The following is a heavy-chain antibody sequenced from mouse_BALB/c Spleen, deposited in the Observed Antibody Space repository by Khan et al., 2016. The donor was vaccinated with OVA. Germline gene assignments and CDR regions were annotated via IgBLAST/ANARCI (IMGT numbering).Heavy chain of an antibody. Sequence: EVQLQESGPGLVKPSQSLSLTCTVTGYSITSEYAWNWIRQFPGNKLEWMGYINYSGNTRFNPSLKSRTSITRDTSKNQFFLQLNSVTTDDTATYYCARKDYYDYDPFPYWGHGTLVTVSA. V-gene: IGHV3-2*02. J-gene: IGHJ3*01. CDR3: ARKDYYDYDPFPY. CDR2: INYSGNT. D-gene: IGHD2-4*01. CDR1: GYSITSEYA.